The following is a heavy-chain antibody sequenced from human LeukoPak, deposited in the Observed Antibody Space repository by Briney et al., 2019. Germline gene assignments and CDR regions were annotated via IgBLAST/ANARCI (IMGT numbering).Heavy chain of an antibody. V-gene: IGHV1-2*04. D-gene: IGHD1-26*01. CDR2: INPNSGGT. J-gene: IGHJ3*02. CDR1: GHTFTGYY. Sequence: ASVKVSCKASGHTFTGYYMHWVRQAPGQGLEWMGWINPNSGGTNYAQKFQGWVTMTRDTSISTAYMELSRLRSDDTAVYYCASAQYSGSYYDAFDIWGQGTMVTVSS. CDR3: ASAQYSGSYYDAFDI.